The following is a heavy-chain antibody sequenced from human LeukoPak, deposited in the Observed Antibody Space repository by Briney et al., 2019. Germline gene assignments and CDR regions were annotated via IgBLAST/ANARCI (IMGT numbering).Heavy chain of an antibody. CDR1: GYTFTSYD. CDR2: MNPNSGNT. V-gene: IGHV1-8*02. Sequence: GASVKVSCKASGYTFTSYDINWVRQATGQGLEWMGWMNPNSGNTGYAQKLQGRVTMTTDTSTSTAYMELRSLRSDDTAVYYCARAEYSSSSDAFDIWGQGTMVTVSS. D-gene: IGHD6-6*01. CDR3: ARAEYSSSSDAFDI. J-gene: IGHJ3*02.